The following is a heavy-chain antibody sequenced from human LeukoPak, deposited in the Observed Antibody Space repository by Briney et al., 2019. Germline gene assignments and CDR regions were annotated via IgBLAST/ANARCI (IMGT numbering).Heavy chain of an antibody. V-gene: IGHV1-18*01. CDR3: ARATCAGGSCYYWYFDY. Sequence: GASVKVSCKASGYTFTSYGISWVRQAPGQGLEWIGWISAYNGNTNYAQKLQGRVTMTTDTSTSTAYMELRSLRSDDTAVYYCARATCAGGSCYYWYFDYWGQGTLVTVSS. CDR2: ISAYNGNT. CDR1: GYTFTSYG. J-gene: IGHJ4*02. D-gene: IGHD2-15*01.